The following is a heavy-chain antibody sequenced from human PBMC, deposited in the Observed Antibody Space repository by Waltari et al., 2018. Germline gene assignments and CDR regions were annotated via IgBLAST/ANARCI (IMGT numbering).Heavy chain of an antibody. Sequence: EVQLVESVGGVVQTGGSLRLSCAASGFAFSNYEMNWDRQVPGKGLEWIASISSRLNTIYYADSVKGRFTISRDNAKNSLHLQMNSLRAEDTAVYYCATRYGSSSMDYWGQGTLVTVSS. J-gene: IGHJ4*02. CDR2: ISSRLNTI. D-gene: IGHD6-6*01. CDR1: GFAFSNYE. V-gene: IGHV3-48*03. CDR3: ATRYGSSSMDY.